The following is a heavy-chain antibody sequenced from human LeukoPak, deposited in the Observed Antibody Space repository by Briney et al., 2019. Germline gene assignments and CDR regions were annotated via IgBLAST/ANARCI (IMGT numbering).Heavy chain of an antibody. J-gene: IGHJ4*02. CDR3: VRSRYCSPSSCYIPNMGTMY. Sequence: GASVNVSCKASGYTFSNYGVSWVRQAPGQGPEWLGRITTYNGDTEYAQNFQGRVTMTAQISTNTAYMELRSLTSDDTAMYYCVRSRYCSPSSCYIPNMGTMYWGQGTRLTVSS. CDR2: ITTYNGDT. CDR1: GYTFSNYG. D-gene: IGHD2-15*01. V-gene: IGHV1-18*01.